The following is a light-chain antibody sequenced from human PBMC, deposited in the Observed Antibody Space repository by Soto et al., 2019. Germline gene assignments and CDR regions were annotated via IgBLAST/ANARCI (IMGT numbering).Light chain of an antibody. CDR2: GAS. CDR3: QQYNNWPLT. CDR1: RSVSSN. Sequence: VLTQSPGTLSLSPGERATLSCRASRSVSSNYLAWYQQKPGQAPRLLIYGASSRATGIPARFSGSGSGTEFTLTISSLQSEDFAVYYCQQYNNWPLTFGGGTKVDI. J-gene: IGKJ4*01. V-gene: IGKV3-15*01.